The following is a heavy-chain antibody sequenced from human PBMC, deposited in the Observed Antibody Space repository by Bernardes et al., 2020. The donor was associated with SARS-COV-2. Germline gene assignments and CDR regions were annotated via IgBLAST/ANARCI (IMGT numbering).Heavy chain of an antibody. Sequence: GGSLRLSCAGSGFTFSRYTMHWVRQAPGKGLEWVALISYDGTNKNYADSVKGRFTISRDNSKNTLYLQMNSLSAEDTAVYYCARGIYYSDTTVTSGYLHYWGQGTLVTVSS. CDR1: GFTFSRYT. V-gene: IGHV3-30-3*01. J-gene: IGHJ4*02. CDR2: ISYDGTNK. D-gene: IGHD3-22*01. CDR3: ARGIYYSDTTVTSGYLHY.